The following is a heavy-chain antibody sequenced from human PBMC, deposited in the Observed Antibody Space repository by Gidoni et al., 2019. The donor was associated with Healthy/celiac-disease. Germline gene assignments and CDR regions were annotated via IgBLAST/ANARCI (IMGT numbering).Heavy chain of an antibody. D-gene: IGHD5-12*01. Sequence: EVQLVESGGGLVQPGGSLRLSCSASGFTFSSYAMHWVRQAPGKGLEYVSAISSNGGSTYYADSVKGRFTISRDNSKNTLYLQMSSLRAEDTAVYYCVKGVSSDGYNYGPFGYFDYWGQGTLVTVSS. J-gene: IGHJ4*02. V-gene: IGHV3-64D*06. CDR2: ISSNGGST. CDR3: VKGVSSDGYNYGPFGYFDY. CDR1: GFTFSSYA.